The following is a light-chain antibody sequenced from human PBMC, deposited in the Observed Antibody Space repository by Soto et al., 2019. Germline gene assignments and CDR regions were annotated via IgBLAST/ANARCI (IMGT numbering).Light chain of an antibody. Sequence: QSALTQPASVSGSPGQSITISCTGTSRDVGNYNYVSWYQQHPGKVPKLIIYEVSNRPSGVSNRFSGSKSGNTASLTVSGLQAEDEADYYCSSYTTSSTWVFGGGTKVTVL. J-gene: IGLJ3*02. CDR1: SRDVGNYNY. CDR2: EVS. CDR3: SSYTTSSTWV. V-gene: IGLV2-14*01.